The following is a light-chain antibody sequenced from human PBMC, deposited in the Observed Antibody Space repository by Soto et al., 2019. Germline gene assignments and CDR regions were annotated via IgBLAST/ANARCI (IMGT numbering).Light chain of an antibody. Sequence: DIQLTQSASSLSSSVGDRVTITCRASQSISSNLNWHQQKPGKAPKVLIYAASSLHSGIPSRFSGSGSGTDFTLTISSLQPEDFATYYCQQSYSIPHTFGQGTKLEIK. J-gene: IGKJ2*01. CDR3: QQSYSIPHT. CDR2: AAS. V-gene: IGKV1-39*01. CDR1: QSISSN.